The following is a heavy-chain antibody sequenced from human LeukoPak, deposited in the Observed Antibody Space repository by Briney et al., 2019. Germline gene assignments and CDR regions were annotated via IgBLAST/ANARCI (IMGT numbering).Heavy chain of an antibody. Sequence: PSETLSLTCSVSNYSMRSGYYWGWIRQTPGKGLEWIGSMYHSGSTYYNPSLKSRVTISVDTSKNQFSLRLTSVTAADTAVYYCARQTGSGLFILPGGQGTLVTVSS. CDR2: MYHSGST. D-gene: IGHD3/OR15-3a*01. J-gene: IGHJ4*02. CDR1: NYSMRSGYY. CDR3: ARQTGSGLFILP. V-gene: IGHV4-38-2*02.